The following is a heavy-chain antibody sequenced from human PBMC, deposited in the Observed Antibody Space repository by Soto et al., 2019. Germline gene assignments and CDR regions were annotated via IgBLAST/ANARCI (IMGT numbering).Heavy chain of an antibody. D-gene: IGHD6-13*01. CDR1: GYTFTGYY. CDR2: IYPNGGGT. V-gene: IGHV1-2*02. J-gene: IGHJ4*02. CDR3: ARDLAAADY. Sequence: ASVKVSCKTSGYTFTGYYIHWVRQAPGQGLEWMGWIYPNGGGTNYAQKFRGGVIMTGDTSMRTVYVDLRSLRSDDTAVYYCARDLAAADYWGQGTLVTVSS.